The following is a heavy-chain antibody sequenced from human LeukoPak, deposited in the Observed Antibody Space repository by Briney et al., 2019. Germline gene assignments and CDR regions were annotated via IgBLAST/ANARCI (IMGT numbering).Heavy chain of an antibody. Sequence: GGSLRLSCAASGSTFSSYSMNWVRQAPGKGLEWVSSISSSSSYIYYADSVKGRFTISRDNAKNSLYLQMNSLRAEDTAVYYCASAGDSPYFDYWGQGTLVTVSS. D-gene: IGHD2-21*02. CDR2: ISSSSSYI. CDR3: ASAGDSPYFDY. CDR1: GSTFSSYS. V-gene: IGHV3-21*01. J-gene: IGHJ4*02.